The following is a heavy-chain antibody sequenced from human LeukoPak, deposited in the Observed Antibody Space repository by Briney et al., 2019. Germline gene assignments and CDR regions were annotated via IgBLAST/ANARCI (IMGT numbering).Heavy chain of an antibody. J-gene: IGHJ4*02. Sequence: GGSLRLSCAASGFTFSSYAMHWVRQAPGKGLEYVSAISSNGGSTYYANSVKGRFTISRDNSKNTLYLQMGSLRAEGMAVYYCARGYSEVYYFDYWGQGTLVTVSS. D-gene: IGHD2-21*01. CDR3: ARGYSEVYYFDY. CDR1: GFTFSSYA. CDR2: ISSNGGST. V-gene: IGHV3-64*01.